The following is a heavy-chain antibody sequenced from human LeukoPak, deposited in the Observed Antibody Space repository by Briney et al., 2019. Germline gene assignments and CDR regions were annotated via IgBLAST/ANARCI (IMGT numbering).Heavy chain of an antibody. CDR3: ARDHRGGSYYDY. CDR2: IYYSGST. J-gene: IGHJ4*02. Sequence: SETLSLTCTVSGGSINSYYWSWIRQPPGKGLEWIGYIYYSGSTNYNPPLKSRVTISVDTSKNQFSLKLSSVTAADTAVYYCARDHRGGSYYDYWGRGTLVTVSS. CDR1: GGSINSYY. V-gene: IGHV4-59*01. D-gene: IGHD1-26*01.